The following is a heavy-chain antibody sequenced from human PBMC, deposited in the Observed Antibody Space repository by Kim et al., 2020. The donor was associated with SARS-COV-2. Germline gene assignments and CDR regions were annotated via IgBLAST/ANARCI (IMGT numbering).Heavy chain of an antibody. CDR3: ARVESSSGSAFDY. Sequence: YNPSLKSRVTISVDQSKTQFSLKLSSVPAADTAVYYCARVESSSGSAFDYWGQGTLVTVSS. V-gene: IGHV4-4*02. J-gene: IGHJ4*02. D-gene: IGHD3-22*01.